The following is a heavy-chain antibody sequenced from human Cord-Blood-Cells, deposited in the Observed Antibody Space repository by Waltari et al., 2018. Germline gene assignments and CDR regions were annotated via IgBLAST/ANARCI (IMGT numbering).Heavy chain of an antibody. Sequence: QVQLQESAPGLVKPSETLSLTCTASVGPISSLYCPWIRSPPGKGPEWIGYIYYSGSTNYNPSLKSRVTISVDTSKNQFSLKLSSVTAADTAVYYCASPSGSGSYYNAFDIWGQGTMVTVSS. V-gene: IGHV4-59*01. CDR3: ASPSGSGSYYNAFDI. CDR2: IYYSGST. CDR1: VGPISSLY. D-gene: IGHD3-10*01. J-gene: IGHJ3*02.